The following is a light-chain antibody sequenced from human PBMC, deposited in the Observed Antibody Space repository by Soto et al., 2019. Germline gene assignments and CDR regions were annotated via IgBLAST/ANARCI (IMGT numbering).Light chain of an antibody. CDR3: QHYSNWPPWT. J-gene: IGKJ1*01. Sequence: EIVMTQSPGTLSVSPGERATLCFRVSQSVGSNLAWYQQKPGQAPRLLIYGASTRATGIPVRFTGSGSGTEFTLTISSLQSEDFALYYCQHYSNWPPWTFGRGTKVDTK. CDR1: QSVGSN. V-gene: IGKV3-15*01. CDR2: GAS.